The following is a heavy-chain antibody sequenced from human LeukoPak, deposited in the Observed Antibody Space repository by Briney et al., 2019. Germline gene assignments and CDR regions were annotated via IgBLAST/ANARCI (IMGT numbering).Heavy chain of an antibody. D-gene: IGHD3-10*01. Sequence: GGSLRLSCAASGFILSNYGMHWVRQAPGKGLEWVAVISYDGSNKYYADSVKGRFTISRDNSKNTLYLQMNSLRAEDTAVYYCARGLKMVRGVIDYWGQGTLVTVSS. CDR1: GFILSNYG. V-gene: IGHV3-33*05. CDR3: ARGLKMVRGVIDY. CDR2: ISYDGSNK. J-gene: IGHJ4*02.